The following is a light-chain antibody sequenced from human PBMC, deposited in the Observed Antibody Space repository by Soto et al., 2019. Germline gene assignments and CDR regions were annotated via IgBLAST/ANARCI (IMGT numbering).Light chain of an antibody. CDR1: SSNIGAGYD. CDR3: QSYDSSLSVV. J-gene: IGLJ2*01. CDR2: GNS. V-gene: IGLV1-40*01. Sequence: QSVLTQPPSVSGAPGQRVTISCTGSSSNIGAGYDVHWYQQLPGTAPKLLIYGNSNRPSGVPDRFSGSKSGTSASLAITGLQAEDEAGYYCQSYDSSLSVVFGGGNKLTVL.